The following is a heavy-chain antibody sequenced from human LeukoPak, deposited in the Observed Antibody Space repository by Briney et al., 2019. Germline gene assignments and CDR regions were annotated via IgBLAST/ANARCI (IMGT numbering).Heavy chain of an antibody. CDR3: AREDPRATNAY. CDR2: ISSVSNYI. V-gene: IGHV3-21*01. D-gene: IGHD5-12*01. CDR1: GFAFNTYT. Sequence: GGPLRLSCAASGFAFNTYTMIWVRQAPGKGLEWVSSISSVSNYIYYADSLKGRFTISRDNAKNSLYLQMNSLRAEDTAVYYCAREDPRATNAYWGQGTLVTVSS. J-gene: IGHJ4*02.